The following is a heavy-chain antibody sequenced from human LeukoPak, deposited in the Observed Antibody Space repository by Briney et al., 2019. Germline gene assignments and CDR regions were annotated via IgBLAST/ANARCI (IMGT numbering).Heavy chain of an antibody. Sequence: PGGSLRLSCAASGFTFSSYAMHWVRQAPGKGLEWVAVISYDGGNKYYADSVKGRFTISRDNSKNTLYLQMNSLRAEDTAVYYCASDSSGWYIFDYWGQGTMVTVSS. V-gene: IGHV3-30-3*01. CDR1: GFTFSSYA. D-gene: IGHD6-19*01. J-gene: IGHJ4*02. CDR2: ISYDGGNK. CDR3: ASDSSGWYIFDY.